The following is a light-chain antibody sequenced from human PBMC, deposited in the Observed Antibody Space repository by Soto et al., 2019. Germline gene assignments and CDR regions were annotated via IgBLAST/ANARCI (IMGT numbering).Light chain of an antibody. CDR3: QQYNSYSPLT. J-gene: IGKJ1*01. CDR2: DAS. Sequence: DIPMTQSPSTLSASVGDRVTITCRASQSISSWLAWYQQKPGKAPKLLIYDASSLESGIPSRFSGSGSGTEFTLTISSLQPDDVATSYCQQYNSYSPLTFGQGTKVEIK. CDR1: QSISSW. V-gene: IGKV1-5*01.